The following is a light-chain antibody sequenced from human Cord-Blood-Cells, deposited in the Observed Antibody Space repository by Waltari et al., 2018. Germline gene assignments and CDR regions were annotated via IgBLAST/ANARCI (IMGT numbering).Light chain of an antibody. CDR3: SSYTSSSTVV. CDR2: DVS. J-gene: IGLJ2*01. CDR1: SSDVGGYNH. Sequence: QSALTQPASVSGSPGQSITISCTGTSSDVGGYNHVSWYQQHPGKAPKLMIYDVSNRPSGVSNRFSGSKSGNTASLTISGLQAKDEADYYCSSYTSSSTVVFGGGTKLTIL. V-gene: IGLV2-14*01.